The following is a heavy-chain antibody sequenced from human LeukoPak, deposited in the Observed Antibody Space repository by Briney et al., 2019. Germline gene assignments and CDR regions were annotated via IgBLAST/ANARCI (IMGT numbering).Heavy chain of an antibody. CDR1: GFTATDNY. CDR2: LYSAGSI. J-gene: IGHJ4*02. CDR3: FVGPHPYNSGDWPPN. V-gene: IGHV3-66*01. Sequence: GGSLRLSCAASGFTATDNYMNWVRQAPGKGLEWVSVLYSAGSIYYADAVRGRFTISRDNSKNTLYLQMNGLRVEDTALYYCFVGPHPYNSGDWPPNWGQGTLVTVSS. D-gene: IGHD3-10*01.